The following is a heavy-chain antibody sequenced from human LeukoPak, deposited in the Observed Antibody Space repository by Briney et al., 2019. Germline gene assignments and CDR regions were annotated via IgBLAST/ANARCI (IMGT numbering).Heavy chain of an antibody. D-gene: IGHD3-10*01. CDR1: GFTVSSNY. CDR3: ARGGFGPSDALDI. J-gene: IGHJ3*02. V-gene: IGHV3-53*01. Sequence: GGSLRLSCAASGFTVSSNYMSWVRQAPGKGLEWVSEIYSDGSTYYADSVKGRFTISRDNSENKLFLQMNSLRAEDTAVYYCARGGFGPSDALDIWGQGTMVTVSS. CDR2: IYSDGST.